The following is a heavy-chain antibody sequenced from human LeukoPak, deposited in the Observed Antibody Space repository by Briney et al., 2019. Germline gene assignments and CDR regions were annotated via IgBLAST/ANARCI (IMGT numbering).Heavy chain of an antibody. D-gene: IGHD1-1*01. V-gene: IGHV4-34*01. CDR1: GGSFSEYY. CDR3: ARVWRAAFDI. J-gene: IGHJ3*02. CDR2: INHSGST. Sequence: PSETLSLTCAVYGGSFSEYYWSWIRQPPGEGLEWIAEINHSGSTNYNPSLKSRVTISVDTSKSQFSLKLSSVTAADTAVYYCARVWRAAFDIWGQGTMVTVSS.